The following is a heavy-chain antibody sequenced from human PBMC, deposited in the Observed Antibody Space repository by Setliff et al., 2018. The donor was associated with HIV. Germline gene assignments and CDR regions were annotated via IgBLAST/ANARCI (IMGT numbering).Heavy chain of an antibody. J-gene: IGHJ5*02. V-gene: IGHV1-18*01. CDR1: GYTFTSYG. CDR2: ISAYNGHT. Sequence: EASVKVSCKASGYTFTSYGISWVRQAPGQGLEWMGWISAYNGHTNYAQKFQGRVTMTTDTSTSTAYTELRSLRSDDTAVYYCARDVPTYCSSINCYDTMNQNWFDPWGQGTLVTVSS. CDR3: ARDVPTYCSSINCYDTMNQNWFDP. D-gene: IGHD2-2*01.